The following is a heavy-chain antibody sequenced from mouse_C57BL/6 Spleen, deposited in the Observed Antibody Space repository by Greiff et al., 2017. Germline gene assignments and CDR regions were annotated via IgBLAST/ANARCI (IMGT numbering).Heavy chain of an antibody. CDR3: ARFRLRRAGNYFDY. V-gene: IGHV1-18*01. J-gene: IGHJ2*01. D-gene: IGHD2-4*01. CDR2: INPNNGGT. CDR1: GYTFTDYN. Sequence: EVQLQQSGPELVKPGASVKIPCKASGYTFTDYNMDWVKQSHGKSLEWIGDINPNNGGTIYNQKFKGKATLTVDKSSSTAYMEHRSLTSEDTAVYYCARFRLRRAGNYFDYWGQGTTLTVSS.